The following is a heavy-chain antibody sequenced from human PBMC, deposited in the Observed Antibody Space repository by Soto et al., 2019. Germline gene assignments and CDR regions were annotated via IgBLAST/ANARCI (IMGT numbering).Heavy chain of an antibody. V-gene: IGHV3-48*01. J-gene: IGHJ6*03. Sequence: GGSLRLSCAASGFTFSSYSMNWVRQAPGKGLEWVSYISSSSSTIYYADSVKGRFTISRDNAKNSLYLQMNSLRAEDTAVYYCASTNLGYCSSTSCHKLDVWGKGT. CDR2: ISSSSSTI. D-gene: IGHD2-2*01. CDR1: GFTFSSYS. CDR3: ASTNLGYCSSTSCHKLDV.